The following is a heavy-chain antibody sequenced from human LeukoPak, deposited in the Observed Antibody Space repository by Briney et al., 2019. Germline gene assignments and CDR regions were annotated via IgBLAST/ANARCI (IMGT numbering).Heavy chain of an antibody. CDR2: IYYSGST. J-gene: IGHJ3*01. V-gene: IGHV4-59*08. D-gene: IGHD5-18*01. CDR3: AGGGGYSYGLGAFDV. CDR1: GGSISSYY. Sequence: PSETLSLTCTVSGGSISSYYWSWIRQPPGKGLEWIGYIYYSGSTNYNPSLKSRVTISVDTSKNQFSLKLSSVTAADTAVYYCAGGGGYSYGLGAFDVWGQGAMVTVSS.